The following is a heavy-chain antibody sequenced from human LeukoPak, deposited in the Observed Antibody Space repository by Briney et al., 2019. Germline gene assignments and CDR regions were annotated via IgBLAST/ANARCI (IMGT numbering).Heavy chain of an antibody. V-gene: IGHV4-59*08. CDR2: IYYSGST. CDR1: GGSISSYY. D-gene: IGHD5-18*01. J-gene: IGHJ4*02. Sequence: SETLSLTCTGSGGSISSYYWSWIRQPPGKGLEWIGYIYYSGSTNYNPSLKSRVTISVDTSKNQFSLKLSSVTAADTAVYYCARRAVRGYSYGYDYWGQGTLVTVSS. CDR3: ARRAVRGYSYGYDY.